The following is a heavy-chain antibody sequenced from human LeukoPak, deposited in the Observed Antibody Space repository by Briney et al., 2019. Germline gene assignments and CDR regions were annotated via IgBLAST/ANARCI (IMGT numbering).Heavy chain of an antibody. CDR3: TRDPGYSGYDFVDY. J-gene: IGHJ4*02. CDR1: GFTFSNYL. Sequence: GGSLRLSCAASGFTFSNYLIHWVRQAPGKGLVWVSRINSDGSTTNYADSVKGRFTISRDNAKSTVYLQVNSLRAEDTAVYYCTRDPGYSGYDFVDYWGQGTLVTVSS. V-gene: IGHV3-74*01. CDR2: INSDGSTT. D-gene: IGHD5-12*01.